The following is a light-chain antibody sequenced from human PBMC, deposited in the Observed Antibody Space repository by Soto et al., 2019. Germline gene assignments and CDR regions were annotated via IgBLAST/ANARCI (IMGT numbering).Light chain of an antibody. CDR3: QQYYRSPLT. V-gene: IGKV4-1*01. Sequence: DIVMIQSPDSLAVSLGERATINCKSSQTVFYSSNNKNYLAWYQQKPGQPPKLLIYWASIRESGVPDRFSGSGSEIDFTLTISSLQAEDVAVYYCQQYYRSPLTFGGGTKVEIK. J-gene: IGKJ4*01. CDR2: WAS. CDR1: QTVFYSSNNKNY.